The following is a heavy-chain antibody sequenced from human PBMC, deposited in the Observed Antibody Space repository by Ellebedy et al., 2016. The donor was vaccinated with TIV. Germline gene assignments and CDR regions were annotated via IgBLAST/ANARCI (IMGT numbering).Heavy chain of an antibody. Sequence: GSLRLSXTVSGDSISSSSYYWGWFRQPPGKGPGWIGSIYYSGSTYYNPSLKSRVTLSLDTSKNQFSLKLSSVTAADTAVYYCARDPSGSQVPFDFWGQGTLVTVSS. D-gene: IGHD1-26*01. CDR1: GDSISSSSYY. J-gene: IGHJ4*02. V-gene: IGHV4-39*07. CDR2: IYYSGST. CDR3: ARDPSGSQVPFDF.